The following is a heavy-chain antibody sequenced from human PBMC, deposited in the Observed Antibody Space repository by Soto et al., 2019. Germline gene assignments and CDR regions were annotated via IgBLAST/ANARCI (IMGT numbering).Heavy chain of an antibody. CDR3: TSGDQVY. V-gene: IGHV3-72*01. CDR2: IRNRVNRYTT. Sequence: EVHLLESGGGLVQPGGSLRLSCAASGFPFSDPYMDWVRQAPGKGLEWVGRIRNRVNRYTTDYAASVRGRFTISRDDSKNSLYLKMNSLKTEDTAVYYCTSGDQVYGGQGALVTVSS. J-gene: IGHJ4*02. CDR1: GFPFSDPY.